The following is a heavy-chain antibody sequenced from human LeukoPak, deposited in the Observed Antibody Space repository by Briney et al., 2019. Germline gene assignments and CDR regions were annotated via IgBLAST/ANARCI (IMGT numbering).Heavy chain of an antibody. CDR2: IKQDGSVS. J-gene: IGHJ5*02. CDR3: ARWRQYDYGFLDP. Sequence: PGGSLRLSCAASGFTFSTYWMGWVRQAPGKGLEWVAHIKQDGSVSEYVDSVEGRFTISRDNAKNSLYLQMNSLRAEDTALYYCARWRQYDYGFLDPWGQGTLVTVSS. CDR1: GFTFSTYW. D-gene: IGHD4/OR15-4a*01. V-gene: IGHV3-7*05.